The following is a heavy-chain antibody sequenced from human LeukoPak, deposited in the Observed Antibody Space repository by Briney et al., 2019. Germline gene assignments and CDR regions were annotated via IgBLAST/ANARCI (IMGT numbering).Heavy chain of an antibody. J-gene: IGHJ6*02. Sequence: GGSLRLSCAASGFTFSSYAMSWVRQAPGKGLEWVSAISGSGGSTYYADSVKGRFTISRDNSKNTLYLQMNSLRAEDTAVYYCLTGGSGSYYNRVYYYYGMDVWGQGTTVTVSS. CDR3: LTGGSGSYYNRVYYYYGMDV. CDR2: ISGSGGST. D-gene: IGHD3-10*01. CDR1: GFTFSSYA. V-gene: IGHV3-23*01.